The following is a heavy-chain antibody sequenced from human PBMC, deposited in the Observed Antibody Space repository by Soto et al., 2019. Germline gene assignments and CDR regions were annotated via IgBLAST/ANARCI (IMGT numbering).Heavy chain of an antibody. CDR3: ARDLLRYFDWLPPTQYYYGMDV. CDR2: ISAYNGNT. J-gene: IGHJ6*02. CDR1: GYTFTSYG. V-gene: IGHV1-18*01. Sequence: GASVKVSCKASGYTFTSYGISWVRQAPGQGLEWMGWISAYNGNTNYAQKLQGRVTMTTDTSTSTAYMELRSLRSDDTAVYYCARDLLRYFDWLPPTQYYYGMDVWGQGTTVTVSS. D-gene: IGHD3-9*01.